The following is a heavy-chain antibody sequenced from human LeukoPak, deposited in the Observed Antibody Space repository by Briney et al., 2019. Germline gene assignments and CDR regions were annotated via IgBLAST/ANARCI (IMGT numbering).Heavy chain of an antibody. J-gene: IGHJ4*02. CDR2: INTNTGNP. CDR3: ARGLYSSSWYYFDY. V-gene: IGHV7-4-1*02. D-gene: IGHD6-13*01. CDR1: GYTFTSYA. Sequence: GASVKVSCKASGYTFTSYAMNWVRQAPGQGLEWMGWINTNTGNPMYAQGFTGRFVFSLDTSVSTAYLQISSLKAEDTAVYYCARGLYSSSWYYFDYWGQGTLVTVSS.